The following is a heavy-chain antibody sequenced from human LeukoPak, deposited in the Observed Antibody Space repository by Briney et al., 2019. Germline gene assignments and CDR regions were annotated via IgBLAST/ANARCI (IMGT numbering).Heavy chain of an antibody. CDR1: GYRLTIYW. D-gene: IGHD3-16*01. CDR3: ASLLRLGEIRAFDI. J-gene: IGHJ3*02. CDR2: FYPGGSDT. Sequence: GESLNLPCLGSGYRLTIYWIGWARQMPGKGLDWMGIFYPGGSDTRYSPSFHGQVSISADKCISTAYLQWRSLKASDTAMYFCASLLRLGEIRAFDIWGQGTMVTVSS. V-gene: IGHV5-51*01.